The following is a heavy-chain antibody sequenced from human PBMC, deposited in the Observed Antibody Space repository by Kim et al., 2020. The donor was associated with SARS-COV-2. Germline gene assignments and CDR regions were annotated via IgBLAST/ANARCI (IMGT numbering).Heavy chain of an antibody. CDR3: ARYYLRYFDSQGMDY. D-gene: IGHD3-9*01. CDR2: ISAYNGNT. CDR1: GYTFTSYG. V-gene: IGHV1-18*01. J-gene: IGHJ4*02. Sequence: ASVKVSCKASGYTFTSYGISWVRQAPGQGLEWMGWISAYNGNTNYAQKLQGRVTMTTDTSTSTAYMELRSLRSDDTAVYYCARYYLRYFDSQGMDYWGQGTLVTVSS.